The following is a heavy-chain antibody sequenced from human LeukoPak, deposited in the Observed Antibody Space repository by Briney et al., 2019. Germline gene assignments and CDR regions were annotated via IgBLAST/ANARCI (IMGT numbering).Heavy chain of an antibody. Sequence: VASVEVSCKTSGYTFTNLDINWLRQAPGQGLEWMGWMSPNSGDTGYAQKFQGRVSMTRDTSISTAYMELSSLRSEDTAVYYCASNPPNTGDFYYWGLGSLVTVSS. CDR2: MSPNSGDT. CDR3: ASNPPNTGDFYY. J-gene: IGHJ4*02. D-gene: IGHD1-1*01. V-gene: IGHV1-8*01. CDR1: GYTFTNLD.